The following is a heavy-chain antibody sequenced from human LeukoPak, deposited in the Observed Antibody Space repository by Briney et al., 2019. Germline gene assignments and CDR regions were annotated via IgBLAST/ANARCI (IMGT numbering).Heavy chain of an antibody. J-gene: IGHJ4*02. CDR1: GFTFSSYA. CDR2: ISGSGGST. Sequence: GGSLRLSCAASGFTFSSYAMSWVRQAPGKGLEWVSAISGSGGSTYYADSVKGRFTISRDNSKNTLYLQMNSLRAEDTAVDYCAKDLGIAVAGPVDYWGQGTLVTVSS. D-gene: IGHD6-19*01. CDR3: AKDLGIAVAGPVDY. V-gene: IGHV3-23*01.